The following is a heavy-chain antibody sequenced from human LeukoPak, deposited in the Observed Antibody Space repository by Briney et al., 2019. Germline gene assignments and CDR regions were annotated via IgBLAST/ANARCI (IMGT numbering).Heavy chain of an antibody. Sequence: GGSLRLSCAASGFTFSSYAMSWVRQAPGKGLEWVSVISGGSTYYADSVKGRFTISRVNSKNTLYLQMNSLRAEDTAVYYCAKSESSSYYDAFDIWGQGTMVTVSS. CDR2: ISGGST. V-gene: IGHV3-23*01. D-gene: IGHD6-13*01. J-gene: IGHJ3*02. CDR1: GFTFSSYA. CDR3: AKSESSSYYDAFDI.